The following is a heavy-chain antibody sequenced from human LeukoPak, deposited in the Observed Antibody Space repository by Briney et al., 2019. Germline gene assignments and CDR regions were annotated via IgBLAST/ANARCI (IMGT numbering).Heavy chain of an antibody. D-gene: IGHD3-16*01. CDR2: IYGGGNT. CDR3: ARGRFGLSLDY. J-gene: IGHJ4*02. CDR1: GLIATSNY. V-gene: IGHV3-53*01. Sequence: PGGSLTLSCSFSGLIATSNYMAWVRQAPGKGLQWISFIYGGGNTLYADSVMGRFSISRDNSNNTLYLQMNSLRVEDTAVYYCARGRFGLSLDYRGQGTLVTVSS.